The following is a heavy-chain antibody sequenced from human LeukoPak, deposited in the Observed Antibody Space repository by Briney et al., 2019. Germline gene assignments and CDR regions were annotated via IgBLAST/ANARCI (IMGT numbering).Heavy chain of an antibody. Sequence: SETLSLTCAVYGGSFSGYYWNWIRQPPGKGLEWIGEINHYGSTKYSPSLKSRVTISGDTSKNQFSLRLNSVTAADTAVYYCARRLRRTHYFDYWGQGTLVTVSS. V-gene: IGHV4-34*01. CDR2: INHYGST. D-gene: IGHD1/OR15-1a*01. CDR3: ARRLRRTHYFDY. J-gene: IGHJ4*02. CDR1: GGSFSGYY.